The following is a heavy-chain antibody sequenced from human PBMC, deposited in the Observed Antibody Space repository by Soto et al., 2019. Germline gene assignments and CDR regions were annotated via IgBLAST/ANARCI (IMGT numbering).Heavy chain of an antibody. Sequence: QMQLVQSGPEVKKPGTSVKVSCKASGFTFTSSAVQWVRQARGQRLEWIGWIVVGSGNTNYAQKFQERVTITRDMSKSTAYLELSSLRSAHTAVYSFAADGRLGIYWGRYYSSGMDVWGPGTKVTVSS. V-gene: IGHV1-58*01. CDR1: GFTFTSSA. D-gene: IGHD7-27*01. CDR2: IVVGSGNT. CDR3: AADGRLGIYWGRYYSSGMDV. J-gene: IGHJ6*02.